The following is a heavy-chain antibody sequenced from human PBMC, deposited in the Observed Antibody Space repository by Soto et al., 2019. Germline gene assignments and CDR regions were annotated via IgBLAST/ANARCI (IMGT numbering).Heavy chain of an antibody. V-gene: IGHV1-69*01. CDR3: AREIFGVIISGGRDAFDI. CDR1: GGTFSTYA. CDR2: IIPIFGTA. D-gene: IGHD3-3*01. J-gene: IGHJ3*02. Sequence: QVQLVQSGAEVKKPGSSVKVSCKASGGTFSTYAISWVRQAPGQGLEGRGGIIPIFGTAKYAQKFQGRVTITADESTSTAYMELSSLRSVDTAVYYCAREIFGVIISGGRDAFDIWGQGTMVTVSS.